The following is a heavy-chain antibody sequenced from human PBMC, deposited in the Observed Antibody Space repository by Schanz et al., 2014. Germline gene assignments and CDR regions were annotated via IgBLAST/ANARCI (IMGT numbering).Heavy chain of an antibody. Sequence: VQLVESGGGLVQPGGSLRLSCAASGFTLSSYGMHWVRQAPGKGLEWVAVIWSDGTNEYYADSVKGRFTISSDNSKSTLYLQMSSLRAEDTAVYYCAKSQGSSFDSWGQGTLVTVSS. V-gene: IGHV3-33*06. CDR2: IWSDGTNE. CDR3: AKSQGSSFDS. J-gene: IGHJ4*02. CDR1: GFTLSSYG. D-gene: IGHD6-13*01.